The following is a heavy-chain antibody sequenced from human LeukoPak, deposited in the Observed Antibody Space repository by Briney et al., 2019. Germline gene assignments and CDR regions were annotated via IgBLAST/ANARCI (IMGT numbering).Heavy chain of an antibody. Sequence: PGGSLRLSCAASGFTFGDYGMSWVRQAPGKGLEWVSAISNSEGSTYYADSVKGRFTISRDNSKNTLYLQMNSLRAEDTAVNYGAKDTPVHGGNSAFDYWGQGTLVTVSS. V-gene: IGHV3-23*01. J-gene: IGHJ4*02. CDR1: GFTFGDYG. CDR2: ISNSEGST. CDR3: AKDTPVHGGNSAFDY. D-gene: IGHD4-23*01.